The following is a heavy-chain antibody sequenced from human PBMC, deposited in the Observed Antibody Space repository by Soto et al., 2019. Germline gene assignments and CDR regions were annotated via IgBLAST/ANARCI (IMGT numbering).Heavy chain of an antibody. CDR2: IYYSGTT. J-gene: IGHJ4*02. V-gene: IGHV4-31*03. D-gene: IGHD3-3*02. Sequence: QVQLQESGPGLVKPSQTLSLTCSVSGGSINNGGHYWTGIRQHPGKGLEWIGYIYYSGTTNYNPSLKSRVTMSVATAKNQFSLKLSSVTAADTAVYYCATHVWSGYGFFNDWGQGALVTVSS. CDR1: GGSINNGGHY. CDR3: ATHVWSGYGFFND.